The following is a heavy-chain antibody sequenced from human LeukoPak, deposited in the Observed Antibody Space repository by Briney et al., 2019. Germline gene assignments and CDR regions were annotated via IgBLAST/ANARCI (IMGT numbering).Heavy chain of an antibody. CDR3: ARGSPMVRGAGGPVLQY. Sequence: SETLSLTCTVSGGSISSSSYYWGWIRQPPGKGLEWIGSIYYSGSTYYNPSLKSRVTISVDTSKNQFSLKLSSVTAADTAVYYCARGSPMVRGAGGPVLQYWGQGTLVTVSS. D-gene: IGHD3-10*01. J-gene: IGHJ4*02. CDR1: GGSISSSSYY. CDR2: IYYSGST. V-gene: IGHV4-39*01.